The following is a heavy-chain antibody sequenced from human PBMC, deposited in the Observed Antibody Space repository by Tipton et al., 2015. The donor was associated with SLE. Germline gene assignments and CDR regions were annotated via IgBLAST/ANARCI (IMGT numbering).Heavy chain of an antibody. CDR3: ARGRGSSSWSKGFDY. D-gene: IGHD6-13*01. V-gene: IGHV1-8*02. CDR2: MNPNSGNT. Sequence: QSGPEVKKPGTSVKVSCKASGFTFTSSAMQWVRQARGQRLEWMGWMNPNSGNTGYAQKFQGRVTMTRNTSISTAYMELSSLRSEDTAVYYCARGRGSSSWSKGFDYWGQGTLVTVSS. J-gene: IGHJ4*02. CDR1: GFTFTSSA.